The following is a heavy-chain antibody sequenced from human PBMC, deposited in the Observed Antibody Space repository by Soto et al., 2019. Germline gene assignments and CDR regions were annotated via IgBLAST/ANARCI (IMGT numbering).Heavy chain of an antibody. CDR3: ARYYCTSGLCYNFDY. CDR1: GGSISSYY. V-gene: IGHV4-59*08. J-gene: IGHJ4*02. Sequence: PSETLSLTCTVSGGSISSYYWSWIRQPPGKGLEWIGYIYYSGSTNYNPSLKSRVTISVDTSKNQFSLRLSSVTAADTAVYYCARYYCTSGLCYNFDYWGQGTLVTVSS. D-gene: IGHD2-8*01. CDR2: IYYSGST.